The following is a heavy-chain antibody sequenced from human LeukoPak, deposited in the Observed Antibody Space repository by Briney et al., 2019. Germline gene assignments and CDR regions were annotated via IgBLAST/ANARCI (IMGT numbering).Heavy chain of an antibody. J-gene: IGHJ6*02. CDR2: IYYSGST. CDR1: GGSISNYY. CDR3: ARQGVNFYDSKVDV. V-gene: IGHV4-59*08. Sequence: SGTLSLTCTVSGGSISNYYWSWIRQPPGKGLEWIGYIYYSGSTNYNTSLKSRVTISVDTSKNQFSLKLSSVTAADTAVYYCARQGVNFYDSKVDVWGQGTTVTVSS. D-gene: IGHD3-22*01.